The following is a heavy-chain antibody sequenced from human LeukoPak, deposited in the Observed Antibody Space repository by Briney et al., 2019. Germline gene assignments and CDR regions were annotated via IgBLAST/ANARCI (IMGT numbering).Heavy chain of an antibody. V-gene: IGHV4-59*08. CDR1: GGSISSYY. D-gene: IGHD2-15*01. J-gene: IGHJ4*02. Sequence: SETLSLTCTVSGGSISSYYWSWIRQPPGKGLEWIGYIYYSGSTNYNPSLKSRVTISVDTSKNQFSLKLSSVTAADTAVYYCARRGPFSGSNFDYWGQGTLVNVSS. CDR2: IYYSGST. CDR3: ARRGPFSGSNFDY.